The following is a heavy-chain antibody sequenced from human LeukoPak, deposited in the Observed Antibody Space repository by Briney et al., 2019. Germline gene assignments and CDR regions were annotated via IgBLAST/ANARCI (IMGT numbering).Heavy chain of an antibody. CDR3: ARESDRYCSSTSCPNWYDP. V-gene: IGHV4-39*07. CDR1: GDSISSRSYY. CDR2: IYYSGST. J-gene: IGHJ5*02. Sequence: SSETLSLTCTVSGDSISSRSYYWGWIRQPPGTGLEWIGSIYYSGSTYYNPSLKSRVTISVDTSKNQFSLRLTSVTAADTAVYYCARESDRYCSSTSCPNWYDPWGQGTLVTVSS. D-gene: IGHD2-2*01.